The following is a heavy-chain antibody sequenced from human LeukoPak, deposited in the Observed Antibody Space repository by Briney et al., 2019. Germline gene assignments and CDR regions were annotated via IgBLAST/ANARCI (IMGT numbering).Heavy chain of an antibody. CDR1: GGTFSSYA. V-gene: IGHV1-69*04. Sequence: PVKVSCKASGGTFSSYAISWVRQAPGQGLEWMGRIIPILGIANYAQKFQGRVTITADKSTSTAYMELSSLRSEDTAVYYCARGYCSGGSCYALFSWGQGTLVTVSS. D-gene: IGHD2-15*01. CDR2: IIPILGIA. J-gene: IGHJ5*02. CDR3: ARGYCSGGSCYALFS.